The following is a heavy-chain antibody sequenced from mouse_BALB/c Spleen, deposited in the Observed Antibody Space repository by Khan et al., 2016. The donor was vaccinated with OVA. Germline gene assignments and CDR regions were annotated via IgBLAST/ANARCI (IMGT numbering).Heavy chain of an antibody. V-gene: IGHV3-2*02. CDR1: GYSITSGYA. Sequence: EVQLQESGPGLVKPSQSLSLTCTVTGYSITSGYAWNWIRQFPGNKLEWMGYISYSGVTSYTPSLKSRISITRDTSKNQFFLQLNSVTTEDTATYYCARGNYCGYYFDYWGQGTTLTGSS. D-gene: IGHD1-1*01. CDR3: ARGNYCGYYFDY. CDR2: ISYSGVT. J-gene: IGHJ2*01.